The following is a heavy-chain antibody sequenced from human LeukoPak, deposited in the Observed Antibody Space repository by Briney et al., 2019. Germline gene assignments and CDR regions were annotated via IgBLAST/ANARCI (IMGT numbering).Heavy chain of an antibody. CDR2: TIPIFGTA. J-gene: IGHJ4*02. CDR3: ARDHYYDSSGYYYSAYFDY. CDR1: GGTFSSYA. D-gene: IGHD3-22*01. Sequence: GASVKVSCKASGGTFSSYAISWVRQAPGQGLEWMGGTIPIFGTANYAQKFQGRVTITADESTSTAYMELSSLRSEDTAVYYCARDHYYDSSGYYYSAYFDYWGQGTLVTVSS. V-gene: IGHV1-69*13.